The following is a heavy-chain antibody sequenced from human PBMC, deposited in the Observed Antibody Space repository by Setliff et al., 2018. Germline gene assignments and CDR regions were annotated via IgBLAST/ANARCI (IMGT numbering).Heavy chain of an antibody. V-gene: IGHV5-51*01. CDR3: ARLGSSSWYNDVFDF. J-gene: IGHJ3*01. Sequence: GESLKISCKGSGYRFTSNWIGWVRQMPGKGLEWMGVIYAGDSDTRYSPSFQGQVTFSADKSISTAYLQWSTLKASDTAMYYCARLGSSSWYNDVFDFWGPGTMVTVSS. CDR1: GYRFTSNW. CDR2: IYAGDSDT. D-gene: IGHD6-13*01.